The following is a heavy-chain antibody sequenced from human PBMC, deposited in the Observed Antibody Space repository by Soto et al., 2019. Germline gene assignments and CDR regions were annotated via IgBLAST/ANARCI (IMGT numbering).Heavy chain of an antibody. V-gene: IGHV3-33*01. CDR2: IWFDGSNK. J-gene: IGHJ4*02. D-gene: IGHD3-10*01. Sequence: GGSLRLSCAAPGFTFSDYGMHWVRQAPGKGLEWVAVIWFDGSNKYYADSVKGRFTLSRDNSKNTLYLQMNGLRAEDTGVFYCARDPSHGSGSYLDYWGQGTLVTVSS. CDR3: ARDPSHGSGSYLDY. CDR1: GFTFSDYG.